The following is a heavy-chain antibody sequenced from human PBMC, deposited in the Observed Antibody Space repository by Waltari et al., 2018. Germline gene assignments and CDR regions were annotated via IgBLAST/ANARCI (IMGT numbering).Heavy chain of an antibody. V-gene: IGHV3-53*01. Sequence: EVQLVESGGGLIQPGGSLRLSCAASGFTVSRHYMSWVRQAPGKGLEWVSVIYSVGSTYYADSVKGRFTISRDNSKNTLYLQMNNLRAEDTAVYYCVREGNREYHGHDAFDIWGQGTMVTVSS. J-gene: IGHJ3*02. CDR2: IYSVGST. D-gene: IGHD2-2*01. CDR3: VREGNREYHGHDAFDI. CDR1: GFTVSRHY.